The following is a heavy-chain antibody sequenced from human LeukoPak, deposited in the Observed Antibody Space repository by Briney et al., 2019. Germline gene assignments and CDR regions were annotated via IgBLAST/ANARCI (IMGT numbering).Heavy chain of an antibody. V-gene: IGHV4-61*01. CDR1: GGSISSSSYY. CDR3: ARGPVGGTTYNDGDAFDI. D-gene: IGHD1-7*01. CDR2: IYYSGST. J-gene: IGHJ3*02. Sequence: SETLSLTCTVSGGSISSSSYYWSWIRQPPGKGLEWIGYIYYSGSTNYNPSLKSRVTISVDTSKNQFSLKLSSVTAADTAVYYCARGPVGGTTYNDGDAFDIWGQGTMVTVSS.